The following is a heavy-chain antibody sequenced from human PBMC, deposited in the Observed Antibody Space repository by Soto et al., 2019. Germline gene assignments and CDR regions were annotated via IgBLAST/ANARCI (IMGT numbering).Heavy chain of an antibody. CDR2: TSYDGSNK. D-gene: IGHD2-15*01. Sequence: QVQLVESGGGVVQPGGSLRLSCAASGFTFSSYAMHWVRQAPGKGLEWATVTSYDGSNKYYADSVKGRFTISRDNSKNTLYLQVNSLRAEDTAVYYCARGYCSGGSCYYFDYWGQGTLVTVSS. CDR1: GFTFSSYA. V-gene: IGHV3-30-3*01. J-gene: IGHJ4*02. CDR3: ARGYCSGGSCYYFDY.